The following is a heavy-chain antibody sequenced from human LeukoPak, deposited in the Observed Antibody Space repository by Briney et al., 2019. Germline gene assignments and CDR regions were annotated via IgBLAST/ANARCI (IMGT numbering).Heavy chain of an antibody. J-gene: IGHJ6*04. CDR3: AELGITMIGGV. CDR2: ISYDGSNT. CDR1: GFTFSRYG. V-gene: IGHV3-30*18. Sequence: PGGSLRLSCEASGFTFSRYGIHWVRQAPGKGLDWVALISYDGSNTYYADSVKGRFTISRDNSKNSLYLQMNSLRAEDTAVYYCAELGITMIGGVWGKGTTVTISS. D-gene: IGHD3-10*02.